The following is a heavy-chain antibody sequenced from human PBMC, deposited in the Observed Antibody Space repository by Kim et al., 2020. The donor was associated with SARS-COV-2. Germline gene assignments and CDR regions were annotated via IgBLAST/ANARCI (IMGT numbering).Heavy chain of an antibody. CDR1: GGSISSYY. CDR2: IYYSGST. J-gene: IGHJ5*02. Sequence: SETLSLTWTVSGGSISSYYWSWIRQPPGKGLEWIGYIYYSGSTNYNPSLKSRVTISVDTSKNQFSLKLSSVTAADTAVYYCARDSSSWSGWFDPWGQGTLVTVSS. V-gene: IGHV4-59*13. CDR3: ARDSSSWSGWFDP. D-gene: IGHD6-13*01.